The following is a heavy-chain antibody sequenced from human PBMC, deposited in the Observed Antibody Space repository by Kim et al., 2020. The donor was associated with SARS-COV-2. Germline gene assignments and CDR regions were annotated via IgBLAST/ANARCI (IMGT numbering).Heavy chain of an antibody. CDR2: I. Sequence: IYYADSVKGRFTISRDNAKKSLYLQMNSLRAEDTAVYYCAREIEGEAFDIWGQGTTVTVSS. J-gene: IGHJ3*02. D-gene: IGHD3-10*01. V-gene: IGHV3-21*01. CDR3: AREIEGEAFDI.